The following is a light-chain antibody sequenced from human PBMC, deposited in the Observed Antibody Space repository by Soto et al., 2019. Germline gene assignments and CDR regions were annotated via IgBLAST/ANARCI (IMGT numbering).Light chain of an antibody. CDR1: DIERKN. Sequence: SYELTQPPSVSTAPGQTARITCGGNDIERKNVRWYQQKPGQAPVLVVYDDSDRPSGIPERFAGSNSGNTATLTINRVEAGDEGDYFCQVWDTTSDHFVFGTGTKLTVL. CDR3: QVWDTTSDHFV. CDR2: DDS. V-gene: IGLV3-21*02. J-gene: IGLJ1*01.